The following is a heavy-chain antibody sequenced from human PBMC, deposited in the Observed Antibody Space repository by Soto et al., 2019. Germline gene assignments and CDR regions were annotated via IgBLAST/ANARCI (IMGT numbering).Heavy chain of an antibody. CDR2: ISAYNGNT. J-gene: IGHJ3*02. V-gene: IGHV1-18*01. CDR3: SRDRASSGWYLSAFDI. CDR1: GYTFTSYG. D-gene: IGHD6-19*01. Sequence: QVQLVQSGAEVKKPGASVKVSCKASGYTFTSYGISWVRQAPGQGLEWMGWISAYNGNTNYAQKLQGRVTITTDTSTSTAYMELRSLRSDDTAVYYCSRDRASSGWYLSAFDIWGQGTMVTVSS.